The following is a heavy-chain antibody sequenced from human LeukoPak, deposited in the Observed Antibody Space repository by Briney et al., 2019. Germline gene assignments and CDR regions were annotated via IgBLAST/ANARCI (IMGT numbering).Heavy chain of an antibody. V-gene: IGHV5-51*01. CDR3: ARHEETFGGVIALDY. CDR1: GYSFTSYW. D-gene: IGHD3-16*02. CDR2: IYPGDSDT. Sequence: GGSLKISCKGSGYSFTSYWIGWVRQMPGKGLEWMGIIYPGDSDTRYSPPFQGQVTISADKPISTAYLQWSSLKASDTALYYCARHEETFGGVIALDYWGQGTLVTVSS. J-gene: IGHJ4*02.